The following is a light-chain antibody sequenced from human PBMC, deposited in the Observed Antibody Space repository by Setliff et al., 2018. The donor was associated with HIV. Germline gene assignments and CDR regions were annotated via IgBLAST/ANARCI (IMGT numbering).Light chain of an antibody. CDR1: SSDVGGYNY. CDR2: EVT. V-gene: IGLV2-14*01. J-gene: IGLJ1*01. CDR3: SSYTNSNSYV. Sequence: QSALTQPASVSGSPGQSITMSCTGTSSDVGGYNYVSWYQHHPGKAPKLMIYEVTNRPSGVSSRFSGSKSGNTASLTIFGLQAEDEADYYCSSYTNSNSYVVGTGTKV.